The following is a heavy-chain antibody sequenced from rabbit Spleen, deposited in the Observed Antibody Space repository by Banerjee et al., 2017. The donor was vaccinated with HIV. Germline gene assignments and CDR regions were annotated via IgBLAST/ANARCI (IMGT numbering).Heavy chain of an antibody. Sequence: QQQLVESGGGLVQPEGSLTLTCKGSGFDFSGNVMCWVRQAPGKGLELIACIGTGSGTTYYASWVNGRFTISKTSSTVSLQMNSLTAADTATYFCARLWSLWGPGTLVTVS. D-gene: IGHD5-1*01. CDR2: IGTGSGTT. V-gene: IGHV1S47*01. J-gene: IGHJ4*01. CDR3: ARLWSL. CDR1: GFDFSGNV.